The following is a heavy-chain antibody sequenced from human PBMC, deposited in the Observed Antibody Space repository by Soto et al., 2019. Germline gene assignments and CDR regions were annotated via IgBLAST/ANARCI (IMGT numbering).Heavy chain of an antibody. CDR1: GYTFTGYY. J-gene: IGHJ4*02. V-gene: IGHV1-2*02. Sequence: ASVKVSCKASGYTFTGYYMHWVRQAPGQGLEWMGWINPNSGGTNYAQKFQGRVTMTRDTSISTAYMELSRLRSDDMAVYYCARVGYSSGWYFDYWGQGTLVTVSS. D-gene: IGHD6-19*01. CDR2: INPNSGGT. CDR3: ARVGYSSGWYFDY.